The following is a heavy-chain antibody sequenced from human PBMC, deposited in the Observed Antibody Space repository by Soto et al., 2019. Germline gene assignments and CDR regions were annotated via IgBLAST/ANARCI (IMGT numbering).Heavy chain of an antibody. CDR3: AKDRTFGPPLVRFDS. D-gene: IGHD6-6*01. Sequence: EVQLLESGGGLVQSGGSLRLSCGASGFTFSVYAMTWVRQAPGKGLEWVSAISGNGGSTYYADSVKGQFTISRDNSKSTLHLQMNSLRVEDTAVYYCAKDRTFGPPLVRFDSWGQGTLVTVSS. CDR1: GFTFSVYA. V-gene: IGHV3-23*01. J-gene: IGHJ4*02. CDR2: ISGNGGST.